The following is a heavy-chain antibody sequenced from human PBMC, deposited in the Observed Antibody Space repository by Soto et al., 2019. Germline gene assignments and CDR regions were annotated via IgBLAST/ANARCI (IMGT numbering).Heavy chain of an antibody. J-gene: IGHJ5*02. D-gene: IGHD2-15*01. V-gene: IGHV1-69*06. CDR2: TGSGTGPG. CDR1: GGSLSTNP. CDR3: ARRHSGGFFRFFDP. Sequence: SVKVSCKASGGSLSTNPISWVRQAPGQGLEWMGGTGSGTGPGNHAQKFQGRLTVTADKSTSTVYIELTNLPSEDTAVYYCARRHSGGFFRFFDPWGQGTLVTVSS.